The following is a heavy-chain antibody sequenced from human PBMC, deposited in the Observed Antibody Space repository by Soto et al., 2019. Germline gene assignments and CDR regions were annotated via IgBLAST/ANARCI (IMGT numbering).Heavy chain of an antibody. J-gene: IGHJ6*02. Sequence: QVQLVQSGAEVKKPGASVKVSCKASGYTFTSYAMHWVRQAPGQRLEWMGWINAGNGNTKYSQKFQGRVTITRDTSASTAYMELSSLRSEDTAVYYCARGGIGQWLVPSYYYYYGMDVWGQGTTVTVS. CDR2: INAGNGNT. CDR1: GYTFTSYA. V-gene: IGHV1-3*01. CDR3: ARGGIGQWLVPSYYYYYGMDV. D-gene: IGHD6-19*01.